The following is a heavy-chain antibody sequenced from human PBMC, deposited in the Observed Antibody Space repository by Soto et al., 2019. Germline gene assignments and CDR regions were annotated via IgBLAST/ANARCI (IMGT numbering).Heavy chain of an antibody. J-gene: IGHJ5*02. Sequence: PGGSLRLSRAASGFTFSSYSMNWVRQAPGKGLEWVSSISSSSSYIYYADSVKGRFTISRDNAKNSLYLQMNSLRAEDTAVYYCARDAFYGSGSYLIWFDPWGQGTLVTVSS. V-gene: IGHV3-21*01. CDR3: ARDAFYGSGSYLIWFDP. CDR1: GFTFSSYS. CDR2: ISSSSSYI. D-gene: IGHD3-10*01.